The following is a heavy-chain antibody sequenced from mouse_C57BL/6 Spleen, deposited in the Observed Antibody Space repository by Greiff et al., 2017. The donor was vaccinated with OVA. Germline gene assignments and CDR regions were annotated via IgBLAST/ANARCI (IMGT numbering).Heavy chain of an antibody. V-gene: IGHV1-82*01. CDR1: GYAFSSSW. D-gene: IGHD1-1*01. J-gene: IGHJ1*03. Sequence: LVESGPELVKPGASVKISCKASGYAFSSSWMNWVKQRPGKGLEWIGRIYPGDGDTNYTGTFTGKATLTADKSSSTAYLQLSSLTSEDSAVYFCARGGFSTTVGGFDVWGTGTTVTVSS. CDR3: ARGGFSTTVGGFDV. CDR2: IYPGDGDT.